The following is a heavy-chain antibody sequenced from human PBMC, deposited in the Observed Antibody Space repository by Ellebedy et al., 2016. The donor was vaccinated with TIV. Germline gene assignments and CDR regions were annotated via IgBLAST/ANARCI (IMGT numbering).Heavy chain of an antibody. CDR1: GFTVSSNY. V-gene: IGHV3-53*01. CDR2: IYSGGTT. J-gene: IGHJ4*02. CDR3: TSSFYSGTYSRDDF. Sequence: GGSLRLSCAASGFTVSSNYMSWVRQAPGKGLEWVSVIYSGGTTHYADTVKGRFTISRDKSKNTMYLQMNSLKTEDTAVYYCTSSFYSGTYSRDDFWGQGTLVTVSP. D-gene: IGHD3-10*01.